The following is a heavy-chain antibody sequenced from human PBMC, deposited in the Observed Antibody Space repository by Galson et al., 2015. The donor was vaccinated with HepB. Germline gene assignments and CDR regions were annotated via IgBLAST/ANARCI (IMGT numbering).Heavy chain of an antibody. CDR2: FDPEDGET. J-gene: IGHJ6*03. Sequence: SVKVSCKVSGYTLTELSMHWVRQAPGKGLEWMGGFDPEDGETIYAQKFQGRVTMTEDTSTDTAYMELSSLRSEDTAVYYCATGSPDLYWSAQEDYYYYYMDVWGKGTTVTVSS. CDR1: GYTLTELS. CDR3: ATGSPDLYWSAQEDYYYYYMDV. V-gene: IGHV1-24*01. D-gene: IGHD3-3*01.